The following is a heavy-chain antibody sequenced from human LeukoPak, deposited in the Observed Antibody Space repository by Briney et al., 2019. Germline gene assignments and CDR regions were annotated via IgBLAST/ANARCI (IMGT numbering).Heavy chain of an antibody. Sequence: GGSLRLSCAASGSTFSSYAMSWVRQAPGKGLEWVSAISGSGGSTYYADSVKGRFTISRDNSKNTLYLQMNSLRAEDTAVYYCAKDPGSWVSACDYWGQGTLVTVSS. J-gene: IGHJ4*02. CDR2: ISGSGGST. CDR1: GSTFSSYA. D-gene: IGHD2-8*01. V-gene: IGHV3-23*01. CDR3: AKDPGSWVSACDY.